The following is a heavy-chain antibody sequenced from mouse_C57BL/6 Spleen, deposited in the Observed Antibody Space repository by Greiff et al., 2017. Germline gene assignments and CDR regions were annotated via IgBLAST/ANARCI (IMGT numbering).Heavy chain of an antibody. J-gene: IGHJ1*03. CDR2: IWGDGST. D-gene: IGHD2-13*01. CDR1: GFSLTSYG. Sequence: VKLKESGPGLVAPSQSLSITCTVSGFSLTSYGVSWVRQPPGKGLEWLGVIWGDGSTNYHSALISRLSTSKDDSKSKGFLKLNSLQTDDTATYYCASPFPYGDYGYFEVWGTGTTVTVSS. V-gene: IGHV2-3*01. CDR3: ASPFPYGDYGYFEV.